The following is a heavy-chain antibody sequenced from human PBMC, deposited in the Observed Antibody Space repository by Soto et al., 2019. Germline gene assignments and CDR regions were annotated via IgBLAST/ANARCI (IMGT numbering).Heavy chain of an antibody. CDR2: ISDNGGTT. CDR1: GFTFSTYA. J-gene: IGHJ3*02. V-gene: IGHV3-23*01. Sequence: EVQLLESGGGLVQPGGSLRLSCAASGFTFSTYAMTWVRQAPGKGLEWVSGISDNGGTTYYADSVKGRFTISRDNSKSTLYLQMNSLRAEGTAVYYCAKGRGTGTTRLGAFDIWGQGTMVTVSS. D-gene: IGHD1-1*01. CDR3: AKGRGTGTTRLGAFDI.